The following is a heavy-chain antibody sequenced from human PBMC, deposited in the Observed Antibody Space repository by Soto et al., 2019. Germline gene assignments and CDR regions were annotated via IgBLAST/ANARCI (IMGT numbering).Heavy chain of an antibody. CDR3: ARVDYCSSTSCPYYYYGMDV. CDR1: GDSVSSNSAA. J-gene: IGHJ6*02. V-gene: IGHV6-1*01. CDR2: TYYRSKWYN. D-gene: IGHD2-2*01. Sequence: SETLSLTCAISGDSVSSNSAAWNWIRQSPSRGLEWLGRTYYRSKWYNDYAVSVKSRITINPDTSKNQFSLQLNSVTPEDTAVYYCARVDYCSSTSCPYYYYGMDVWGQGTTVTVSS.